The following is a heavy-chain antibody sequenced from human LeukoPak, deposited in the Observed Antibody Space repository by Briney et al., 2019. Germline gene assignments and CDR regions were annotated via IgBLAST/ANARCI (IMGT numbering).Heavy chain of an antibody. D-gene: IGHD3-22*01. CDR2: IWYDGSNR. Sequence: PGGSLRLSCAASGFTFSSYAMSWVRQAPGKGLEWVAVIWYDGSNRYYADPVKGRFTVSRDNSKNTLYLQMNSLRAEDTAVYYCARAEGVSTGYRPTDYWGQGTLVTVSS. J-gene: IGHJ4*02. CDR1: GFTFSSYA. CDR3: ARAEGVSTGYRPTDY. V-gene: IGHV3-33*08.